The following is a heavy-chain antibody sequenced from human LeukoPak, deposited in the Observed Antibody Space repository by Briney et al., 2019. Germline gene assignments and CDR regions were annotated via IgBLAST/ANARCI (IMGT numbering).Heavy chain of an antibody. CDR3: AKSHDSSGSDY. CDR1: GFTSSSYA. V-gene: IGHV3-48*01. D-gene: IGHD3-22*01. J-gene: IGHJ4*02. Sequence: GGSLRLSCAASGFTSSSYAMNWVRQAPGKGLEWVSYISSSSSTIYYADSVKGRFTISRDNAKNTLYMQMNSLRAEDTAVYYCAKSHDSSGSDYWGQGTLVTVSS. CDR2: ISSSSSTI.